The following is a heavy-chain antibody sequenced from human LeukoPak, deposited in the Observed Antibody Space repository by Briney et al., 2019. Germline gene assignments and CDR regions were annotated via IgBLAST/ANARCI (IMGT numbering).Heavy chain of an antibody. D-gene: IGHD2-2*01. V-gene: IGHV3-21*01. J-gene: IGHJ6*03. CDR1: GFTFSSYS. CDR2: ISSSSSYI. CDR3: ARDPRPIVVVPAGARYYMDV. Sequence: GGPLRLSCAASGFTFSSYSMNWVRQAPGKGLEWVSSISSSSSYIYYADSVKGRFTISRDNAKNSLYLQMNSLRTEDTAVYYCARDPRPIVVVPAGARYYMDVWGKGTTVTVSS.